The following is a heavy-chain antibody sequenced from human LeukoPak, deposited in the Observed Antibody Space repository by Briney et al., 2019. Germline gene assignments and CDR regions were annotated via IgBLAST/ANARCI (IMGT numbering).Heavy chain of an antibody. V-gene: IGHV3-21*01. CDR2: ITTSSYI. D-gene: IGHD3-22*01. J-gene: IGHJ4*02. Sequence: GGSLRLSCAASGFTFSSYSMNWVRQAPGKGLEWVSSITTSSYIYYADSVKGRFTISRDNAKNSLYLQMNSLRAEDTAVYYCARRAGNSSAYDYWGQGTLVAVSS. CDR1: GFTFSSYS. CDR3: ARRAGNSSAYDY.